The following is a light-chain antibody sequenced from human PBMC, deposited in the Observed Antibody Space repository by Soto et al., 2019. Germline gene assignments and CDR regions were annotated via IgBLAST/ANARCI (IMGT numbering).Light chain of an antibody. CDR2: GAS. CDR3: QQYNNWPLT. V-gene: IGKV3-15*01. Sequence: EIVMTQSPATLSVSPGERATLSCRASQSVSSNLAWYQQEPGQAPRLLIYGASTRATGIPARFSGSGSGTEFTLAISSLQSADFTVYYCQQYNNWPLTFGGGTKVDIK. J-gene: IGKJ4*01. CDR1: QSVSSN.